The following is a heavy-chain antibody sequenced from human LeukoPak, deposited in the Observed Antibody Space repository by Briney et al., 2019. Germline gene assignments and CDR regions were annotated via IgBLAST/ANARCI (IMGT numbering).Heavy chain of an antibody. CDR3: ARPKGGYCSSTSCARFDY. CDR1: GGSISSGGYY. Sequence: SQTLSLTCTVSGGSISSGGYYWTWIRQHPGKGLEWIGNTYYSGSTYYNPSLKSRVTISVDTSKNQFSLKLSSVTAADTAVYYCARPKGGYCSSTSCARFDYWGQGTLVTVSS. D-gene: IGHD2-2*01. V-gene: IGHV4-31*03. J-gene: IGHJ4*02. CDR2: TYYSGST.